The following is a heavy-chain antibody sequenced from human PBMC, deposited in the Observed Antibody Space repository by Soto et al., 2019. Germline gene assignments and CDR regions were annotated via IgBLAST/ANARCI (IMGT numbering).Heavy chain of an antibody. D-gene: IGHD3-10*01. CDR3: AKRGSGSLLYSMDV. CDR2: IWYDGINK. Sequence: AGGSLRLSCAASGFTFSSYCIHWVRQAPCKGLEWVAVIWYDGINKYYADSVKGRFTISRDNSKNTLYLQMNSLRAEDTAVYYCAKRGSGSLLYSMDVFGRGNTVAV. V-gene: IGHV3-33*06. J-gene: IGHJ6*02. CDR1: GFTFSSYC.